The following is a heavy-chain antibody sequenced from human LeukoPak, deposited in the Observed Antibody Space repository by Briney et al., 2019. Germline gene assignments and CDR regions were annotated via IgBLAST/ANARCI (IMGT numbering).Heavy chain of an antibody. CDR3: SRWAPSDY. Sequence: GGSLRLSCAASGFTFSNTVMYWVRQGPGQGLVWVSRIYNDETSATYADSVKGRFTISRDNAKNTVYLQMDSLRVDDTAVYYCSRWAPSDYWGQGTLVTVSS. CDR2: IYNDETSA. V-gene: IGHV3-74*01. CDR1: GFTFSNTV. J-gene: IGHJ4*02.